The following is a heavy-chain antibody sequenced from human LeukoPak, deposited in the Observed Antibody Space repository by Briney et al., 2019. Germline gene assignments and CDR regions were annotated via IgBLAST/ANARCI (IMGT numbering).Heavy chain of an antibody. Sequence: ASAKVSCKASGYTFTDYYVHWVRQAPGQGLEWMGWINPNSGGTNYALKFQGRVTMTRDTSISTANMELSRLRSDDTAVYYCARKYYYDSSGYQGGPLLWGQGTLVTVSS. CDR2: INPNSGGT. D-gene: IGHD3-22*01. CDR3: ARKYYYDSSGYQGGPLL. J-gene: IGHJ4*02. V-gene: IGHV1-2*02. CDR1: GYTFTDYY.